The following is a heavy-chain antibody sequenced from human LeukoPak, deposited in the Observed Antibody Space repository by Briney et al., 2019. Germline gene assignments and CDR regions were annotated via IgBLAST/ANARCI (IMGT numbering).Heavy chain of an antibody. CDR2: IYYSGST. CDR3: ARAYCAGDCSVLHIYFDH. CDR1: GGSISSSSYY. D-gene: IGHD2-21*02. Sequence: KASETLSLTCTVSGGSISSSSYYWGWIRQPPGKGLEWIGSIYYSGSTYYNPSLKSRVTISVDTSKNQLSLKLSSVTAADTAVYYCARAYCAGDCSVLHIYFDHWGQGTLVTVSS. J-gene: IGHJ4*02. V-gene: IGHV4-39*07.